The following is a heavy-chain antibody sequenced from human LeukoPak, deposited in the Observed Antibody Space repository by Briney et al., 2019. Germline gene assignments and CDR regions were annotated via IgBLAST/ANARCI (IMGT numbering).Heavy chain of an antibody. CDR2: IYSGGST. CDR3: ARDRFGNYDAFDI. D-gene: IGHD1-7*01. Sequence: GGSLRLSCAASGFTVSSNYMSWVRQAPGKGLEWVSVIYSGGSTYYADSVKGRFTISRDNSKNTLYLQMNSLRAEDTAVYYCARDRFGNYDAFDIWGQGTTVTVSS. V-gene: IGHV3-66*02. J-gene: IGHJ3*02. CDR1: GFTVSSNY.